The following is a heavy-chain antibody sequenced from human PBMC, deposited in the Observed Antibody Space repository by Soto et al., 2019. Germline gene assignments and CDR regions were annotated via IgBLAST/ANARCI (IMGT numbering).Heavy chain of an antibody. Sequence: QAQLVESGGDVVQPGRSLRLSCAASGFTFSSYGMHWVRQAPGKGLEWVALISYDGSNKDYAESVQGRFTISRDNSKNTLFLQMNSLRAEDTAMYYCAKDPNLWFGELTRFDLWGQGTLVTVSS. CDR3: AKDPNLWFGELTRFDL. D-gene: IGHD3-10*01. CDR1: GFTFSSYG. J-gene: IGHJ5*02. CDR2: ISYDGSNK. V-gene: IGHV3-30*18.